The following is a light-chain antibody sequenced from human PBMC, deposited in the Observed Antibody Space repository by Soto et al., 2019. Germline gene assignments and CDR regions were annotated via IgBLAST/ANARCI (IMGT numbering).Light chain of an antibody. J-gene: IGKJ5*01. V-gene: IGKV3-20*01. CDR2: GAS. CDR1: ESISSDF. Sequence: DIVLTQSPRILSLSPGERATLSCRASESISSDFLVWYQQKPGQAPRLLIYGASRRATGIPDRFSGSASGTDFTLTISRLEPEDFAVYFCQQYSDLPMTFGQGTRLEIK. CDR3: QQYSDLPMT.